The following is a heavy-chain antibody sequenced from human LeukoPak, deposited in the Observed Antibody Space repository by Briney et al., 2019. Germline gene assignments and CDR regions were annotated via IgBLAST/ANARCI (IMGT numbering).Heavy chain of an antibody. CDR1: GFTFSNYY. CDR3: ARLFCGGSCYVDY. Sequence: GGSLRLSCAASGFTFSNYYMSWIRQAPGKGLEWVSYISSSSSYTNYADSVKGRFTISRDNAKNSLYLQMNSLRAEDTAVYYCARLFCGGSCYVDYWGQGTLVTVSS. J-gene: IGHJ4*02. V-gene: IGHV3-11*03. CDR2: ISSSSSYT. D-gene: IGHD2-15*01.